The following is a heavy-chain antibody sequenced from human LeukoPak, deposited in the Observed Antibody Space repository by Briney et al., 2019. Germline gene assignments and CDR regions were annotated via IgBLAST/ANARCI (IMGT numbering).Heavy chain of an antibody. CDR2: IFYGGNT. CDR3: ARAPILRYCSGGSCRYYFDY. D-gene: IGHD2-15*01. V-gene: IGHV4-39*07. J-gene: IGHJ4*02. CDR1: GDSISGSFFY. Sequence: SETLSLTCSVSGDSISGSFFYWGWIRQPPGKGLEWIGSIFYGGNTYYNPSLKSRVTISVDTSKNQFSLKLSSVTAADTAVYYCARAPILRYCSGGSCRYYFDYWGQGTLVTVSS.